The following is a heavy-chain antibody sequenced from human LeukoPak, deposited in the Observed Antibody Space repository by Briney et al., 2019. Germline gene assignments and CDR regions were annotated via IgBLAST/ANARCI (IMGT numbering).Heavy chain of an antibody. CDR1: GDSVSSNSAA. CDR2: TYYRSKWYN. V-gene: IGHV6-1*01. Sequence: SQTLSLTCAISGDSVSSNSAAWNWIRQSPSRGLEWLGRTYYRSKWYNDYAVSVKSRITINPDTSKNQFSLQLNSVTPEDTAVYYCARDRGEQLVRFCYYYMDVWGKGTTVTVSS. CDR3: ARDRGEQLVRFCYYYMDV. J-gene: IGHJ6*03. D-gene: IGHD6-6*01.